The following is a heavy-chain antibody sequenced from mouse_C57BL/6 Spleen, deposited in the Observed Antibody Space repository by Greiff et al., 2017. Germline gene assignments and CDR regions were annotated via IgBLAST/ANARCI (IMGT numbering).Heavy chain of an antibody. J-gene: IGHJ3*01. CDR1: GFTFSSYA. CDR2: ISSGGDYI. CDR3: TGYYGSPAWFAD. V-gene: IGHV5-9-1*02. Sequence: DVMLVESGEGLVKPGGSLKLSCAASGFTFSSYAMSWVRQTPEKRLEWVAYISSGGDYIYYADTVKGRFTICRDNARKTLYLQMISLKSEVTAMYYCTGYYGSPAWFADWGQGTLVTVSA. D-gene: IGHD1-1*01.